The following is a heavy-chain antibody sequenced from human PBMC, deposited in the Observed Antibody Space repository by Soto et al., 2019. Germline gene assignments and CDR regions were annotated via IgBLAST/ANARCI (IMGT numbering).Heavy chain of an antibody. CDR2: IYYTGNT. CDR3: ARDSRRRADSGTRPLYYFDY. V-gene: IGHV4-30-4*01. D-gene: IGHD1-26*01. CDR1: GGSIGSGDYY. J-gene: IGHJ4*01. Sequence: QVQLKESGPGLVKPSQTLSLTCSVSGGSIGSGDYYWSWVRQSPGKGLEWIGYIYYTGNTYYNPSLGSRVTFSVDTSQNQLSLRLSDVTVADTAVYYCARDSRRRADSGTRPLYYFDYWGHGTLVTVSS.